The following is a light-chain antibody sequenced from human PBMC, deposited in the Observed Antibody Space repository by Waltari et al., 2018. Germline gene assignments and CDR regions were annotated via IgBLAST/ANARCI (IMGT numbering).Light chain of an antibody. CDR3: SSYISSSTLEL. CDR2: HVS. J-gene: IGLJ2*01. CDR1: SSQVGTYNY. Sequence: QSALTQPASVSGSPGQSITISCTGTSSQVGTYNYVSWYQQHPGKAPKLMIFHVSIRPSGVSNRFSGSKSGNTASLTISGLQAEDEADYYCSSYISSSTLELFGGGTSLTVL. V-gene: IGLV2-14*03.